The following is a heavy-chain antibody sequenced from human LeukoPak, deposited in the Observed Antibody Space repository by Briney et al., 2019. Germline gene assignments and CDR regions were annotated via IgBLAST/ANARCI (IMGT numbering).Heavy chain of an antibody. CDR3: ARGQNVLRFLEWFNWFDP. V-gene: IGHV1-69*05. D-gene: IGHD3-3*01. J-gene: IGHJ5*02. Sequence: ASVKVSCKASGGTFSSYAISWVRQAPGQGLEWMGRIIPIFGTANYAQKFQGRVTITTDESTSTAYMELSSLRSADTAVYYCARGQNVLRFLEWFNWFDPWGQGTLVTVSS. CDR1: GGTFSSYA. CDR2: IIPIFGTA.